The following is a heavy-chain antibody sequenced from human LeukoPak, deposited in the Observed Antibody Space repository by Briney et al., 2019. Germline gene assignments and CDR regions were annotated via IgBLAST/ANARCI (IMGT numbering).Heavy chain of an antibody. J-gene: IGHJ4*02. Sequence: PSGTLSLTCAVSGDSISSNSWWSWVRLPPGKGLEWIGEIYHSGSTNYNPSLKSRVTISVDKSKNQFSLKLRSVTAADTAVYYCARKGLRSGYVPLDYWGQGTLVTVSS. V-gene: IGHV4-4*02. CDR3: ARKGLRSGYVPLDY. D-gene: IGHD3-3*01. CDR2: IYHSGST. CDR1: GDSISSNSW.